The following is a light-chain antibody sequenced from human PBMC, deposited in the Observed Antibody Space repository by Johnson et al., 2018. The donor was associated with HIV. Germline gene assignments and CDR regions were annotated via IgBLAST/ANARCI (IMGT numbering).Light chain of an antibody. CDR2: DNN. V-gene: IGLV1-51*01. J-gene: IGLJ1*01. CDR1: SSNIGRNY. CDR3: GTWDSSLSSYV. Sequence: QSVLTQPPSVSAAPGQKVTISCSGSSSNIGRNYVSWYQQLPGTAPKLLIFDNNKRPSGIPDRFSAPKSAPSATLAITGLQTGDEADYYCGTWDSSLSSYVFGTGTKVTVL.